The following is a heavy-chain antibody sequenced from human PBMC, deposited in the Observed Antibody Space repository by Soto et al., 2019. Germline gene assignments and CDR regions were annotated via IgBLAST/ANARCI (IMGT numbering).Heavy chain of an antibody. CDR2: IIPIFGTA. J-gene: IGHJ6*02. Sequence: QVQLVQSGAEVKKPGSSVKVSCKASGGTFSSYAMSWVRQAPGQGLEWMGGIIPIFGTANYAQKFQGRVTITADESTSTAYMELSSLRSEDTAVYYCAINLNRLVPEPYGMDVWGQGTTVTVSS. CDR3: AINLNRLVPEPYGMDV. V-gene: IGHV1-69*01. D-gene: IGHD2-2*01. CDR1: GGTFSSYA.